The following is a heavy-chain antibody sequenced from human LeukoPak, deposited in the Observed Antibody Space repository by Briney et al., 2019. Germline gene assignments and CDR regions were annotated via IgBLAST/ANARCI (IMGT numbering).Heavy chain of an antibody. Sequence: SVKVSCKASGGTFSSYTISWVRQAPGQGLEWMGRIIPILGIANYAQKFQGRVTITADKSTSTAYMELSSLRSEDTAVYYCARAQGVVVVAANYDYWGRGTLVTVSS. J-gene: IGHJ4*02. CDR3: ARAQGVVVVAANYDY. CDR1: GGTFSSYT. D-gene: IGHD2-15*01. CDR2: IIPILGIA. V-gene: IGHV1-69*02.